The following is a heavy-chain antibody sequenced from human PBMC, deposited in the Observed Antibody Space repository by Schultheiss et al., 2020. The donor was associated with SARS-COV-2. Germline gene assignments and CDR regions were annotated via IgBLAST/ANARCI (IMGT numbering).Heavy chain of an antibody. CDR2: IYYSGST. Sequence: SETLSLTCAVYGGSFSGYYWSWIRQPPGKGLEWIGSIYYSGSTYYNPSLKSRVTISVDTSKNQFSLKLSSVTAADTAVYYCARGDRYSSSMSSLDYWGQGTLVTVSS. D-gene: IGHD6-6*01. CDR1: GGSFSGYY. CDR3: ARGDRYSSSMSSLDY. J-gene: IGHJ4*02. V-gene: IGHV4-34*01.